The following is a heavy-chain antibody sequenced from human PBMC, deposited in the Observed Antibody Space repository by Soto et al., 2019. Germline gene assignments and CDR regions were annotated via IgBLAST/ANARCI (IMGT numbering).Heavy chain of an antibody. Sequence: PAETLALTCTVSGGSITSSYWSWIRRPPGKGLEWIAYIYDTGISGYTPSTSYNPSLKSRVTMSVDTSKSQFSLKLTSVTAADTAVYYCARGEDAFFYYGVLLWGPGICVTVSS. CDR1: GGSITSSY. J-gene: IGHJ6*02. V-gene: IGHV4-59*01. CDR2: IYDTGISGYTPST. CDR3: ARGEDAFFYYGVLL.